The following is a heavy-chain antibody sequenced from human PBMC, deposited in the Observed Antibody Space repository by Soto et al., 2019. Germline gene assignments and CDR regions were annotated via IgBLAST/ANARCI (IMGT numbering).Heavy chain of an antibody. J-gene: IGHJ4*02. D-gene: IGHD3-3*01. CDR3: ACNYYDFWSGYYSVGYFDY. Sequence: QVQLQQWGAGLLKPSETLSLTCAVYGGSFSGHYWTWIRQPPGKGLEWVGEITRSGNTNYNPSLKSRFTISVDTSKNQFSLKLSSVTAADTAVYYCACNYYDFWSGYYSVGYFDYWAQGTPVTVSS. CDR1: GGSFSGHY. V-gene: IGHV4-34*01. CDR2: ITRSGNT.